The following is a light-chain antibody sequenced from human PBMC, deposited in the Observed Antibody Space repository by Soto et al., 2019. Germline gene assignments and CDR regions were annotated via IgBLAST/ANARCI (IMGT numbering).Light chain of an antibody. CDR1: SSDVGSYNL. J-gene: IGLJ1*01. CDR3: CSYAGSSTSYV. V-gene: IGLV2-23*01. Sequence: QSALTQPASVSGSPGQSITISCTGTSSDVGSYNLVSWYQQHPGKAPKLMIYEGSKRPSGVSNPFSGSKSGNTASRTISGLQAEDEADYYCCSYAGSSTSYVFGTGTKLTVL. CDR2: EGS.